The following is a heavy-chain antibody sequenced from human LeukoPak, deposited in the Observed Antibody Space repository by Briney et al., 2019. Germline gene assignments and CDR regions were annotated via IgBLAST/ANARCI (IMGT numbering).Heavy chain of an antibody. V-gene: IGHV1-2*02. CDR2: INPNSGGT. J-gene: IGHJ4*02. D-gene: IGHD3-10*01. CDR3: ARGVGLRGVIIDYFDY. CDR1: GYTFTGYN. Sequence: ASVKVSCKASGYTFTGYNLHWVRQAPGQGLEWMGWINPNSGGTNYAQKFQGRATMTRDTSINTAYMELSRLRSDDTAVYYCARGVGLRGVIIDYFDYWGQGRLVTVSS.